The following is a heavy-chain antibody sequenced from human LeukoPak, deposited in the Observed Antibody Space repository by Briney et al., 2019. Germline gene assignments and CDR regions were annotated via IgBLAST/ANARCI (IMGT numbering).Heavy chain of an antibody. CDR2: ISSSGSTI. CDR3: ARDHVDTAMVFDY. Sequence: GGSLRLSCAASGFTFSDYYMSWIRQAPGKGLEWVSYISSSGSTIYYADSVKGRFTISRDNAKNSLYLQMNSLRAEDTAVYYCARDHVDTAMVFDYWGQGTLVTVSS. J-gene: IGHJ4*02. CDR1: GFTFSDYY. D-gene: IGHD5-18*01. V-gene: IGHV3-11*01.